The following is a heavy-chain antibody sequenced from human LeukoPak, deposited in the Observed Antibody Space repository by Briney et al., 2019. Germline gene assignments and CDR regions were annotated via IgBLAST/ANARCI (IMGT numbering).Heavy chain of an antibody. CDR3: ARATALVDY. CDR2: ISYDGSNK. V-gene: IGHV3-30*03. J-gene: IGHJ4*02. CDR1: GFTFSSYW. Sequence: GGSLRLSCAASGFTFSSYWMHWVRQAPGKGLEWVAVISYDGSNKYYADSVKGRFTISRDNSKNTLYLQMNSLRAEDTAVYYCARATALVDYWGQGTLVTVSS. D-gene: IGHD5-18*01.